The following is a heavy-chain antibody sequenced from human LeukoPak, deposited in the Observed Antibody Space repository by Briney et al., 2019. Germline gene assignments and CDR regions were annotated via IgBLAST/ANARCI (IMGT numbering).Heavy chain of an antibody. D-gene: IGHD3-22*01. CDR3: ARVTPYDSSGYYSPSFDY. Sequence: SETLSLTCTVSGGSISSYYWSWIRQPPGKGLEWIGYIYYSGSTNYNPSLKSRVTISVDTSKNQFSLKLSSVPAADTAVYYCARVTPYDSSGYYSPSFDYWGQGTLVTVSS. J-gene: IGHJ4*02. CDR1: GGSISSYY. CDR2: IYYSGST. V-gene: IGHV4-59*01.